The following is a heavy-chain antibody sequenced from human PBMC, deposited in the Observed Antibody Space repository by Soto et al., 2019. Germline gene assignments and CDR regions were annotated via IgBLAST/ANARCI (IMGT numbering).Heavy chain of an antibody. V-gene: IGHV1-69*01. Sequence: PVKASSKASGGTISSYALCWVPPAPGQGLEWMGGIIPIFGTANYAQKFQGRVTITADESTSTAYMELSSLRSEDTAVYYCARDRSSDWYGYNCFDLCGQGTLVTV. CDR1: GGTISSYA. J-gene: IGHJ5*02. D-gene: IGHD6-19*01. CDR3: ARDRSSDWYGYNCFDL. CDR2: IIPIFGTA.